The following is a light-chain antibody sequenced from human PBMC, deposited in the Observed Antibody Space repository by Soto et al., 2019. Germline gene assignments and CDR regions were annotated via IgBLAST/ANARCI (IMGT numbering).Light chain of an antibody. V-gene: IGKV1-5*01. J-gene: IGKJ4*01. CDR1: QSISSW. Sequence: DIQMTQSPFTLSTSVGDRVTITCRASQSISSWLAWYQQKPGKAPNLLIYDASSLESGVPSRFSGSGSGTEFTLTISGLQPDDFATYFCQQYSSYSLAFGGGTKLEIK. CDR2: DAS. CDR3: QQYSSYSLA.